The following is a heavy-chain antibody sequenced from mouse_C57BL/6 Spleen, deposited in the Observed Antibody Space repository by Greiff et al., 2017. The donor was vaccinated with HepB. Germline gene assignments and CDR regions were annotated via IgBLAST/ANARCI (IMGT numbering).Heavy chain of an antibody. CDR1: GYTFTSYW. CDR2: IHPNSGST. V-gene: IGHV1-64*01. D-gene: IGHD1-1*01. Sequence: QVHVKQSGAELVKPGASVKLSCKASGYTFTSYWMHWVKQRPGQGLEWIGMIHPNSGSTNYNEKFKSKATLTVDKSSSTAYMQLSSLTSEDSAVYYCARYYGSSYLDYWGQGTTLTVSS. CDR3: ARYYGSSYLDY. J-gene: IGHJ2*01.